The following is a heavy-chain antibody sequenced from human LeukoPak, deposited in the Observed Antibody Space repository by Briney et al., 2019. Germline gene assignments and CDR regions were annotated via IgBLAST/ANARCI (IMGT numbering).Heavy chain of an antibody. V-gene: IGHV4-61*01. CDR3: ARDSLLRGSGWDYWYFDL. Sequence: SETLFLTSTVSGGSVSNGNYYWSWIRQPPGKGLEWIGNMHYSGSTNYNPSLKSRVTISVDTSMNQFSLLLTSATAADTAVYYCARDSLLRGSGWDYWYFDLWGRGTLVTVSS. CDR2: MHYSGST. D-gene: IGHD6-25*01. CDR1: GGSVSNGNYY. J-gene: IGHJ2*01.